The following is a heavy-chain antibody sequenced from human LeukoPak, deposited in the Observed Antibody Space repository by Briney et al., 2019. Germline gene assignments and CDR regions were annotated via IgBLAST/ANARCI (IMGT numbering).Heavy chain of an antibody. V-gene: IGHV1-69*05. D-gene: IGHD3-3*01. CDR1: GGTFSSYA. CDR3: ARGGYSYDFWSGYSSYYYYMDV. CDR2: IIPIFGTA. J-gene: IGHJ6*03. Sequence: SVKVSCKASGGTFSSYAISWVRQAPGQGLEWMGGIIPIFGTANYAQKFQGRVTITTDESTSTAYMELSSLRSEDTAVYYCARGGYSYDFWSGYSSYYYYMDVWGKGTTVTVSS.